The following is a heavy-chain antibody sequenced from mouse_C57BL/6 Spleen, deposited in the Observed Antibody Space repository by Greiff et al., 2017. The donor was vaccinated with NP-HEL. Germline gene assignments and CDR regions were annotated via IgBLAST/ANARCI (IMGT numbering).Heavy chain of an antibody. V-gene: IGHV5-4*01. J-gene: IGHJ1*03. CDR3: AREGGIITTVGYFDV. Sequence: EVQGVESGGGLVKPGGSLKLSCAASGFTFSSYAMSWVRQTPEKRLEWVATISDGGSYTYYPDNVKGRFTISRDNAKNNLYLQMSHLKSEDTAMYYCAREGGIITTVGYFDVWGTGTTVTVSS. CDR2: ISDGGSYT. D-gene: IGHD1-1*01. CDR1: GFTFSSYA.